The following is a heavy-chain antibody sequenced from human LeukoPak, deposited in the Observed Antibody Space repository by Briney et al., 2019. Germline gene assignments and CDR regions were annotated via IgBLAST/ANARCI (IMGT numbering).Heavy chain of an antibody. V-gene: IGHV1-2*04. CDR1: GYTFTSYG. D-gene: IGHD6-19*01. Sequence: GASVKVSCKASGYTFTSYGISWVRQAPGQGLEWMGWINPNSGGTNYAQKFQGWVTMTRDTSASTAYMELSSLRSEDTAVYYCASWHHISPGPYSSGWYGGSDAFDIWGQGTMVTVSS. CDR2: INPNSGGT. J-gene: IGHJ3*02. CDR3: ASWHHISPGPYSSGWYGGSDAFDI.